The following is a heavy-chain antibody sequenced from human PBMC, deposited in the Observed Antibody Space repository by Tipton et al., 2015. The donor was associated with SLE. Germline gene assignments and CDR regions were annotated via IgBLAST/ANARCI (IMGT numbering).Heavy chain of an antibody. D-gene: IGHD1-26*01. J-gene: IGHJ4*02. Sequence: TLSLTCTVSGGSISSHYWSWFRQPPGKTLEWIGYIYSGGSTNYNPSLKSRLTLSLDMSNNQFSLRVRSVTAADTAVYYCARGGGSYYDYWGQGRLVTVSS. CDR1: GGSISSHY. CDR2: IYSGGST. V-gene: IGHV4-59*08. CDR3: ARGGGSYYDY.